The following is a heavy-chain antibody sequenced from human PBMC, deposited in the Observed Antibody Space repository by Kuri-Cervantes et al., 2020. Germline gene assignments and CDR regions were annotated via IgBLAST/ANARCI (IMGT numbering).Heavy chain of an antibody. J-gene: IGHJ4*02. CDR1: GFTFSSYA. CDR3: AKDIPGGLGGFDY. D-gene: IGHD2-2*02. V-gene: IGHV3-23*01. Sequence: GGSLRLSCAASGFTFSSYAMSWVRQAPGKGLEWVSAISGSGGSTYYADSVKGRFTISRDNAKNSLYLQMNSLRAEDTALYYCAKDIPGGLGGFDYWGQGTLVTVSS. CDR2: ISGSGGST.